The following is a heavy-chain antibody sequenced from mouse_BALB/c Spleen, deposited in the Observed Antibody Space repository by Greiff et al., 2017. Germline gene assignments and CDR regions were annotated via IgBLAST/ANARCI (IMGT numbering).Heavy chain of an antibody. Sequence: EVQRVESGGGLVQPGGSLKLSCAASGFTFSSYTMSWVRQTPEKRLEWVAYISNGGGSTYYPDTVKGRFTISRDNAKNTLYLQMSSLKSEDTAMYYCARAGNWNFDYWGQGTTLTVSS. J-gene: IGHJ2*01. D-gene: IGHD2-1*01. CDR1: GFTFSSYT. V-gene: IGHV5-12-2*01. CDR2: ISNGGGST. CDR3: ARAGNWNFDY.